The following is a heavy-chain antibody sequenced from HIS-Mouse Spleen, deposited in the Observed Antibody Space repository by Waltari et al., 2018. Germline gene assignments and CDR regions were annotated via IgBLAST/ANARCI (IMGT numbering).Heavy chain of an antibody. V-gene: IGHV1-8*01. CDR3: ARVNSGSYNGYYYGMDV. J-gene: IGHJ6*02. CDR2: MNPNSGNT. D-gene: IGHD1-26*01. Sequence: QVQLVQSGAEVKKPGASVKVSCKASGYTFTSYDINWVRQATGQGLEWMGWMNPNSGNTGYAQKFQGRVTMTRNTSISTAYMELSSLRSEDTAVYYCARVNSGSYNGYYYGMDVWGQGTTVTVSS. CDR1: GYTFTSYD.